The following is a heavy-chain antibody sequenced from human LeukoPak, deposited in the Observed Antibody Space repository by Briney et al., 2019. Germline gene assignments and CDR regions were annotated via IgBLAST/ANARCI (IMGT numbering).Heavy chain of an antibody. D-gene: IGHD6-19*01. CDR1: GYTFTSYY. CDR2: INPSGGST. J-gene: IGHJ4*02. Sequence: ASVKVSCKASGYTFTSYYMHWVRPAPGQGLEWMGIINPSGGSTSYAQKFQGRVTMTRDTSTSTVYMELSSLRSEDTAVYYCARDVAVAGTLDYWGQGTLVTVSS. CDR3: ARDVAVAGTLDY. V-gene: IGHV1-46*01.